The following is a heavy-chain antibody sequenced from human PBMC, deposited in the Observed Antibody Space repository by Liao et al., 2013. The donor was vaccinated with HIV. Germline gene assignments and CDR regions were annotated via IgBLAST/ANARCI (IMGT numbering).Heavy chain of an antibody. CDR1: GGSIRNSNYY. J-gene: IGHJ3*02. CDR3: VRQRVLMGFDAFDI. CDR2: IDYSGST. V-gene: IGHV4-39*07. D-gene: IGHD3-9*01. Sequence: QLQLQESGPGLVKPSETLSLTCNVSGGSIRNSNYYWVWIRQTPGKGLEWIGAIDYSGSTHYTPSLSSRVAISVDTSKNRFSLRLSPVSAADTAVYYCVRQRVLMGFDAFDIWGQGTMVTVSS.